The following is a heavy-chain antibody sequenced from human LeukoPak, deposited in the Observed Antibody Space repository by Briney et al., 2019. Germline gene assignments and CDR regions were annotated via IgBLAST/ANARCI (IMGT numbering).Heavy chain of an antibody. CDR3: ARVHPDYYDSSGYRPDFDY. CDR1: GYTFTGYY. CDR2: INPNSGGT. Sequence: APVKVSCKASGYTFTGYYMHWVRQAPGQGLEWMGWINPNSGGTNYAQKFQGRVTMTRDTSISTAYMELSRLRSDDTAVYYCARVHPDYYDSSGYRPDFDYWGQGTLVTVSS. V-gene: IGHV1-2*02. D-gene: IGHD3-22*01. J-gene: IGHJ4*02.